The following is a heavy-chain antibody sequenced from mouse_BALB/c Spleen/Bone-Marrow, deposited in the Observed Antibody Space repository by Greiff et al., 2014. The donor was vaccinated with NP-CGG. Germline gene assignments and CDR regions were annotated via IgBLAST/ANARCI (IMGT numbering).Heavy chain of an antibody. CDR2: IDPANGNT. Sequence: EVQLQQSGAELVKPGASVKLSCTASGFNIKDTYMHWVKQRPEQGLEWIGRIDPANGNTKYDPKFQGKATITADTSSNTAYLQRSSLTSEYTAVYYCAIYYYGSSGFAYWGQGTLVTVSA. J-gene: IGHJ3*01. D-gene: IGHD1-1*01. V-gene: IGHV14-3*02. CDR3: AIYYYGSSGFAY. CDR1: GFNIKDTY.